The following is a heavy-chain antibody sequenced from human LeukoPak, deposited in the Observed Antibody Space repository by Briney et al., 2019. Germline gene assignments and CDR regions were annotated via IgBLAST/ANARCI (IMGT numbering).Heavy chain of an antibody. J-gene: IGHJ4*02. CDR2: INPNSGGT. CDR1: GYTLTNYN. Sequence: ASVKVSCKASGYTLTNYNISWVRQAPGQGLEWMGWINPNSGGTNYAQKFQGRVTMTRDTSISTAYMELSRLRSDDTAAYYCARDLTRIAVAGTLDYWGQGTLVTVSS. D-gene: IGHD6-19*01. CDR3: ARDLTRIAVAGTLDY. V-gene: IGHV1-2*02.